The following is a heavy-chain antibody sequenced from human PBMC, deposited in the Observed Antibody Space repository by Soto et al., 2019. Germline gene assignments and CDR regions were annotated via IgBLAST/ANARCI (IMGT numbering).Heavy chain of an antibody. D-gene: IGHD3-22*01. CDR2: IYHSGST. CDR3: ARDLIVVAYNWFDP. V-gene: IGHV4-38-2*02. Sequence: SETLSLTCAVSGYSISSGYYWGWIRQPPGKGLEWIGSIYHSGSTYYNPSLKSRVAISVDTSKNQFSLKLSSVTAADTAVYYCARDLIVVAYNWFDPWGQGTLVTVSS. CDR1: GYSISSGYY. J-gene: IGHJ5*02.